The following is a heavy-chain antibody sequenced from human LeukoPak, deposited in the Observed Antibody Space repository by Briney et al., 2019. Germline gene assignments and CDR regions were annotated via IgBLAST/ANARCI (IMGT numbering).Heavy chain of an antibody. CDR3: AKDPPYYYDSSGYGGGAFDI. CDR1: GFTFGSYG. CDR2: ISGSTGNT. Sequence: GSLRLSCAASGFTFGSYGMSWVRQAPGKGLEWVSAISGSTGNTYYADSVKGRFTISRDNSKNTVYLQMNSLRAEDTAVYYCAKDPPYYYDSSGYGGGAFDIWGQGTMVTVSS. J-gene: IGHJ3*02. V-gene: IGHV3-23*01. D-gene: IGHD3-22*01.